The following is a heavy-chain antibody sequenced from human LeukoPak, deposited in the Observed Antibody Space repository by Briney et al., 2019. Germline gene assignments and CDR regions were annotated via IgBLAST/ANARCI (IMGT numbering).Heavy chain of an antibody. CDR1: GGSISNYY. Sequence: SETLSLTCTVSGGSISNYYWNWIRQPPGKGLEWIGYIYCSGSTNYNPSLKSRVTISVDTSKNQFSLKLNSVTAADTAVYYCARQGGYSSSPDFWGQGTLVTVSS. J-gene: IGHJ4*02. CDR3: ARQGGYSSSPDF. D-gene: IGHD6-13*01. CDR2: IYCSGST. V-gene: IGHV4-59*08.